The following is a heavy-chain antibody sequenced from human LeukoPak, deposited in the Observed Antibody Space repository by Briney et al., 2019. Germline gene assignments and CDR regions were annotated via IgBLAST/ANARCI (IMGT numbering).Heavy chain of an antibody. V-gene: IGHV3-33*06. D-gene: IGHD6-13*01. CDR1: GFTFSSYG. CDR3: AKDGAQQLVRCYFDY. J-gene: IGHJ4*02. Sequence: GRSLRLSXAASGFTFSSYGMHWVRQAPGKGLEWVAVIWYDGSNKYYADSVKGRFTISRDNSKNTLYLQMNSLRAEDTAVYYCAKDGAQQLVRCYFDYWGQGTLVTVSS. CDR2: IWYDGSNK.